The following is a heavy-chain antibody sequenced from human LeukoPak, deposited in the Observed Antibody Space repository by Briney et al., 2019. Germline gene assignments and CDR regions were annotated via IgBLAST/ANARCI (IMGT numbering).Heavy chain of an antibody. CDR3: ARDQDYYDSSGFYAFDI. CDR1: GYTFTSYG. V-gene: IGHV1-18*01. CDR2: ISAYNGNT. D-gene: IGHD3-22*01. J-gene: IGHJ3*02. Sequence: ASVKVSCKASGYTFTSYGISWVRQAPGQGLEWMGWISAYNGNTNYAQKLQGRVTMTTDTSTSTAYMELRSLRSDDTAVYYCARDQDYYDSSGFYAFDIWGQGTMVTVSS.